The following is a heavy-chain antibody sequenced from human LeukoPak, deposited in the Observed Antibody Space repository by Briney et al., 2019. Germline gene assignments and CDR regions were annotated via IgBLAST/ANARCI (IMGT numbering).Heavy chain of an antibody. CDR1: GFTFSSYA. V-gene: IGHV3-23*01. CDR2: ISGSGGST. CDR3: AKDPGYGGAFDI. Sequence: GGSLRLSCAASGFTFSSYAMSWVRQAPGKGLEWVSAISGSGGSTYYADSVRGRFTISRDNSKNTLYLQMNSLRAEDTAVYYCAKDPGYGGAFDIWGQGTMVTVSS. J-gene: IGHJ3*02. D-gene: IGHD3-16*01.